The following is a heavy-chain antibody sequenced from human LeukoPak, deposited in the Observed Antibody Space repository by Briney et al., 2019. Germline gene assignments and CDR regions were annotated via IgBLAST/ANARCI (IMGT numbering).Heavy chain of an antibody. CDR1: GYTFNSYY. J-gene: IGHJ4*02. V-gene: IGHV1-46*02. CDR2: INPSAGTT. CDR3: ARVFSGRYGY. Sequence: ASVKVSCQASGYTFNSYYIHWVRRAPGQGLQWMGIINPSAGTTTYAQRFQGRVTMTRDTTTSTVYMELRSLRSDDTAVYYCARVFSGRYGYWGQGTLVTVSS. D-gene: IGHD1-26*01.